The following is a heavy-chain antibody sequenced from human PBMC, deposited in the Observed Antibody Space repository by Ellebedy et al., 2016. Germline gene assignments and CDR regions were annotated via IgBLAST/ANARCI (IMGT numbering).Heavy chain of an antibody. J-gene: IGHJ5*02. D-gene: IGHD5-24*01. Sequence: GGSLRLSCAASGFTFSSYGMHWVRQAPGKGLEWVAVISYDGSNKYYADSVKGRFTISRDNSKNTLYLQMNSLRAEDTAIYYCAKEEVEIRDGYNFKWFDPWGQGTLVTVSS. CDR1: GFTFSSYG. V-gene: IGHV3-30*18. CDR2: ISYDGSNK. CDR3: AKEEVEIRDGYNFKWFDP.